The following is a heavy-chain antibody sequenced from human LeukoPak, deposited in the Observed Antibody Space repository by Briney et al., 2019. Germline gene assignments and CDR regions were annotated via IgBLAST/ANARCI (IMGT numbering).Heavy chain of an antibody. CDR1: GGSINGYY. J-gene: IGHJ4*02. D-gene: IGHD3-22*01. CDR3: ARDFYDSSGYRHFDY. CDR2: IYHSGST. Sequence: SETLSLTCSGSGGSINGYYWNWLRQPPGKGLEWIGYIYHSGSTSYNPSLNSRVTISVATSKNQFSLMPRSVTAADTAVFYCARDFYDSSGYRHFDYWGQGTLVTVSS. V-gene: IGHV4-59*01.